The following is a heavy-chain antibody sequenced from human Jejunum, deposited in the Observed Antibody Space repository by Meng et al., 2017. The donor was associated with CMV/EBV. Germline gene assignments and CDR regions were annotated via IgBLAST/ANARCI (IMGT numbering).Heavy chain of an antibody. J-gene: IGHJ5*02. CDR2: IYRAGNA. D-gene: IGHD3-16*01. CDR1: GLTVESNY. V-gene: IGHV3-66*02. CDR3: VRGGLKGFDP. Sequence: SFVASGLTVESNYMRWVRQAPGKGLEWISVIYRAGNAHYADSEKGRFTISRDTSKNTVYLQLNSLRPEDTAVYYCVRGGLKGFDPWGQGTRVTVSS.